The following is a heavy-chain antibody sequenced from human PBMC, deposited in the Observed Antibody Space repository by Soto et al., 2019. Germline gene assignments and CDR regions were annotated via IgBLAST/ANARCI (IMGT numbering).Heavy chain of an antibody. Sequence: QVQLVQSGAEVKKPGSSVKVSCKASGGTFSSYAISWVRQAPGQGLEWMGGIIPIFGTANYAQKFQGRVTITAHESTSTGYIELIGLRSEDTAVYYFARAHIVVAVAATPSWFDPWCLGTLVTVSS. D-gene: IGHD2-15*01. CDR1: GGTFSSYA. CDR2: IIPIFGTA. CDR3: ARAHIVVAVAATPSWFDP. J-gene: IGHJ5*02. V-gene: IGHV1-69*12.